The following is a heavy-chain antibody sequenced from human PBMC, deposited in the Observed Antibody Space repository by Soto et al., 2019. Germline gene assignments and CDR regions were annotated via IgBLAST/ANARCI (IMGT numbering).Heavy chain of an antibody. Sequence: PSETLSLTCTVSGGSISGYYWSWIRQPPGKGLEWIGYIYYSGSTYYNPSLKSRVTISVDTSKNQFSLKLSSVTAADTAVYYCAREWAAYYYGMDVWGQGTTVTVSS. D-gene: IGHD6-25*01. J-gene: IGHJ6*02. CDR1: GGSISGYY. V-gene: IGHV4-59*12. CDR2: IYYSGST. CDR3: AREWAAYYYGMDV.